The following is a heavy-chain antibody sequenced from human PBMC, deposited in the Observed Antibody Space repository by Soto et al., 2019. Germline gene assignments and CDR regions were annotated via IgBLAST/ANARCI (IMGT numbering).Heavy chain of an antibody. Sequence: QVQLVESGGGVVQPGRSLRLSCAASGFTFSSYGMHWVRQAPGKGLEWVAVISYDGSSKYYSDSVKGRFTISRDNSKNXLYLQMNSLRAEDTAVYYCAKRGAAFAGALAGIDYWGQGTLVTVSS. V-gene: IGHV3-30*18. CDR1: GFTFSSYG. CDR2: ISYDGSSK. D-gene: IGHD6-19*01. CDR3: AKRGAAFAGALAGIDY. J-gene: IGHJ4*02.